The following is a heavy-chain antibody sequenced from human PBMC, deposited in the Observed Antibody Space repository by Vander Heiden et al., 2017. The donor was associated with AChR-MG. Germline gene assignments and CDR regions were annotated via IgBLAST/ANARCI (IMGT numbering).Heavy chain of an antibody. V-gene: IGHV1-69*06. Sequence: QVQLVQSGAEVKKHGSSVKVSCQASGGPFSSYAISWVRKAPGQGLEWRGGIIPIFGTANYAQKFQGRVTITADKSTSTAYMELSSLRSEDTAVYYCARVGTILGYGMDVWGQGTTVTVSS. CDR3: ARVGTILGYGMDV. CDR1: GGPFSSYA. D-gene: IGHD3-3*01. CDR2: IIPIFGTA. J-gene: IGHJ6*02.